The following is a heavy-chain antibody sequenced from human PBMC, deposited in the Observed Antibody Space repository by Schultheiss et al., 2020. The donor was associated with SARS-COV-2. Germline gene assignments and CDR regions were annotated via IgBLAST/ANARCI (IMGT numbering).Heavy chain of an antibody. CDR3: ARGHYYGSGSSQYYYYYGMDV. D-gene: IGHD3-10*01. J-gene: IGHJ6*02. CDR1: GGSISSYY. V-gene: IGHV4-59*12. CDR2: IYYSGST. Sequence: SETLSLTCTVSGGSISSYYWSWIRQPPGKGLEWIGYIYYSGSTNYNPSLKSRVTIFVDTPKNQFSLKLSSVTAADTAVYYCARGHYYGSGSSQYYYYYGMDVWGQGTTVTVSS.